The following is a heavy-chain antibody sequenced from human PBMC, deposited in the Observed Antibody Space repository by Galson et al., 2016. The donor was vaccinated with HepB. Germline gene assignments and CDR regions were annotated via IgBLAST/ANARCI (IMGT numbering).Heavy chain of an antibody. D-gene: IGHD1-26*01. V-gene: IGHV1-18*04. Sequence: VKVSCKASGYNFKSFGITWVRQAPGQGFQWMGWIAPYNGDTKYVEKFQGRVTMTTDTSSKTAYMELRNLNSDEKAVYYCVRDRGIVGASGGYWGQGTLVTVSS. CDR3: VRDRGIVGASGGY. CDR2: IAPYNGDT. CDR1: GYNFKSFG. J-gene: IGHJ4*02.